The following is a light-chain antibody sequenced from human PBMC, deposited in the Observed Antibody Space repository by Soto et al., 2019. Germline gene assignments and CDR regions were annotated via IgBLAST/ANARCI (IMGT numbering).Light chain of an antibody. CDR1: QRLDRW. CDR3: QQYNHYYI. Sequence: GDSVTITCRASQRLDRWLACYQHKLGKAPELLIHDASSLESGVPSRFSGSGSGTEFTLTINSLQPDDFATYYCQQYNHYYIFPQGTKLEIK. J-gene: IGKJ2*01. V-gene: IGKV1-5*01. CDR2: DAS.